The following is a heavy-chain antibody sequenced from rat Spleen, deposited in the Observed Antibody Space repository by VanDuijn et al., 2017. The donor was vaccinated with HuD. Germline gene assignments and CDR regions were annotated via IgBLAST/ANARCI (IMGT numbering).Heavy chain of an antibody. D-gene: IGHD5-1*01. CDR3: ARLLGALD. CDR2: ISYDGSST. V-gene: IGHV5-7*01. Sequence: EVQLVESGGGLVQPGRSLKLSCAASGFTFSDYNMAWVRQAPKKGLEWVANISYDGSSTYYRDSVKGRFTISRDNAKSTLYLQMDSLRSEDTATYYCARLLGALDWGQGVMVTVSS. J-gene: IGHJ2*01. CDR1: GFTFSDYN.